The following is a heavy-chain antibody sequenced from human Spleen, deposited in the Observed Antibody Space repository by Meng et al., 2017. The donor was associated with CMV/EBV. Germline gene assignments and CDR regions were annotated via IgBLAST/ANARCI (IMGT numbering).Heavy chain of an antibody. V-gene: IGHV3-11*04. Sequence: GESLKISCAASGFVFRDYYVGWVRQAPGKGLEWLLYISSSSSTIYQADSVKGRFIISRDNAQNSLYLQMNSLRAEDTAIYYCVRDSNFNDAFDFWGRGTMVTVSS. CDR1: GFVFRDYY. CDR3: VRDSNFNDAFDF. D-gene: IGHD1-1*01. J-gene: IGHJ3*01. CDR2: ISSSSSTI.